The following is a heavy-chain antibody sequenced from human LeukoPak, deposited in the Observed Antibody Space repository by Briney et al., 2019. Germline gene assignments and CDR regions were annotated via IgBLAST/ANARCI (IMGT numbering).Heavy chain of an antibody. D-gene: IGHD3-22*01. Sequence: ASVKVSCKASGGTFSSYAISWVRQAPGQGLEWMGIINPSGGSTSYAQKFQGRVTMTRDTSTSTVYTELSSLRSEDTAVYYCARGGYYDSSGYYYFDYWGQGTLVTVSS. CDR3: ARGGYYDSSGYYYFDY. J-gene: IGHJ4*02. V-gene: IGHV1-46*01. CDR2: INPSGGST. CDR1: GGTFSSYA.